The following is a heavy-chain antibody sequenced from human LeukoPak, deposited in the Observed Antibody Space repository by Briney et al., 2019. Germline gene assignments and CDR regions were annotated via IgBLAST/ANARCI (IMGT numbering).Heavy chain of an antibody. CDR1: GFTVSSNY. V-gene: IGHV3-66*04. D-gene: IGHD3-9*01. CDR3: AKQLLRYFDWPD. J-gene: IGHJ4*02. Sequence: GGSLRLSCAASGFTVSSNYMSWVRQAPGKGLEWVSVIYSGGSTYYADSVKGRFTISRDNSKNTLYLQMNSLRAEDTAVYYCAKQLLRYFDWPDWGQGTLVTVSS. CDR2: IYSGGST.